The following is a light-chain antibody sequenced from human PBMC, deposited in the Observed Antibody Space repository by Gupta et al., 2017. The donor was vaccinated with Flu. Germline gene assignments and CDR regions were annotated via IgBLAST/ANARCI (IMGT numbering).Light chain of an antibody. Sequence: ETVMTQSPATLSVSPGERATLSCRASQTISSKLAWYQQKVGQAPRLLIYDASTRATGIPARFSGSGSGTEFTLTISSLQSEDFAVYYCQQYNNWPRTFGPGTRMDI. CDR1: QTISSK. J-gene: IGKJ3*01. V-gene: IGKV3-15*01. CDR2: DAS. CDR3: QQYNNWPRT.